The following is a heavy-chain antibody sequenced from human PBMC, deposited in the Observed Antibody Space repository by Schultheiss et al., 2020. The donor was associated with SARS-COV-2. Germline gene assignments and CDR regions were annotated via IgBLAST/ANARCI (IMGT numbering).Heavy chain of an antibody. D-gene: IGHD3-22*01. V-gene: IGHV3-30*18. CDR1: GFTVSSNY. Sequence: LSLTCAASGFTVSSNYMSWVRQAPGKGLEWVAVISYDGSNKYYADSVKGRFTISRDNSKNTLYLQMNSLRAEDTAVYYCAKPNYYDSSGYTRPLYYGMDVWGQGTTVTVSS. J-gene: IGHJ6*02. CDR2: ISYDGSNK. CDR3: AKPNYYDSSGYTRPLYYGMDV.